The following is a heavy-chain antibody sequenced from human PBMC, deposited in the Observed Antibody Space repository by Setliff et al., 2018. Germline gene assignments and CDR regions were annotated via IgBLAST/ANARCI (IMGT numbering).Heavy chain of an antibody. CDR2: IYHNGNT. V-gene: IGHV4-59*01. D-gene: IGHD5-18*01. Sequence: PSETLSLTCTVSGGSISPYFWSWIRQPPGKGLEWIGYIYHNGNTNFNPSLKTRVTMSVDPSKNQFALNLRSVTAADTAVYYCVRDRTAYSYGLDVWAQGTTVTLSS. CDR3: VRDRTAYSYGLDV. J-gene: IGHJ6*02. CDR1: GGSISPYF.